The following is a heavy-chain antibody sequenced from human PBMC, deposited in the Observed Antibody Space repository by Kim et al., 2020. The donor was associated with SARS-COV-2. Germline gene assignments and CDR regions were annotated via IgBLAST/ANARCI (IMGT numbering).Heavy chain of an antibody. Sequence: SETLSLTCTVSGGSISSSSYYWGWIRQPPGKGLEWIGSIYYSGSTYYNPSLKSRVTISVDTSKNQFSLKLSSVTAADTAVYYCARAAADYYYYGMDVWGQGTTVTVSS. CDR3: ARAAADYYYYGMDV. V-gene: IGHV4-39*07. CDR1: GGSISSSSYY. CDR2: IYYSGST. D-gene: IGHD6-13*01. J-gene: IGHJ6*02.